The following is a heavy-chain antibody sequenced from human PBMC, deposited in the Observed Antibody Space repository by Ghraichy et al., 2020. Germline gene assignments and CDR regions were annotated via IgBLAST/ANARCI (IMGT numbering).Heavy chain of an antibody. Sequence: GESLNISCAASGFTFSSYAMSWVRQAPGKGLEWVSAISGSGGSTYYADSVKGRFTISRDNSKNTLYLQMNSLRAEDTAVYYCAKGGYCSGGSCYGYYFDYWGQGTLVTVSS. V-gene: IGHV3-23*01. CDR1: GFTFSSYA. CDR3: AKGGYCSGGSCYGYYFDY. D-gene: IGHD2-15*01. J-gene: IGHJ4*02. CDR2: ISGSGGST.